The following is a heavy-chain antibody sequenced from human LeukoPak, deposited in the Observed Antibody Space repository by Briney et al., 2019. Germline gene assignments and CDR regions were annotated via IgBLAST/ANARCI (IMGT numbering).Heavy chain of an antibody. Sequence: HPGGSLRLSCAASGFTFSSYGMRWVRQAPGKGLEWVAFIRYDGSNKYYADSVKGRFTISRDNSKNTLYLQMNSLRAEDTAVYYCAKDGYYDILTGYYTEYSLFDYWGQGTLVTVSS. CDR3: AKDGYYDILTGYYTEYSLFDY. D-gene: IGHD3-9*01. V-gene: IGHV3-30*02. CDR1: GFTFSSYG. J-gene: IGHJ4*02. CDR2: IRYDGSNK.